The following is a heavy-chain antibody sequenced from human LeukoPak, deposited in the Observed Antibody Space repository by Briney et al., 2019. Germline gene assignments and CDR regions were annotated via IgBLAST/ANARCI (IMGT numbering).Heavy chain of an antibody. CDR1: GGTFSSYA. V-gene: IGHV1-69*05. J-gene: IGHJ4*02. CDR3: AREAFCTNGVCNLAY. D-gene: IGHD2-8*01. Sequence: ASVKVSCKASGGTFSSYAISWVRQAPGQGLDWMGGIIPIFGTANYAQKFQGRVTITTDESTSTAYMELSSLRSEDTAVYYCAREAFCTNGVCNLAYWGQGTLVTVSS. CDR2: IIPIFGTA.